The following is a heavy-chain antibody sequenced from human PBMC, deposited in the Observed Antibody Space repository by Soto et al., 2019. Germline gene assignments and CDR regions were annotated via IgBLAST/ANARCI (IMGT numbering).Heavy chain of an antibody. CDR2: IYYSGLT. J-gene: IGHJ4*02. D-gene: IGHD1-26*01. CDR1: GGCISSEGYD. CDR3: ARSRIWEQHFAY. V-gene: IGHV4-31*03. Sequence: SGTLSLRCTLSGGCISSEGYDGTCIRQHPGKGLEWIAYIYYSGLTHYNPSLRSRVTISVDKSKNQFSLKLSSVTAADTAVYFCARSRIWEQHFAYWGQRTLVTVSS.